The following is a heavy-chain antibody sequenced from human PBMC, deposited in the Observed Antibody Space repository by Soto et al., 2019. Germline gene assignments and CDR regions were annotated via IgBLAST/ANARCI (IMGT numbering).Heavy chain of an antibody. CDR2: ISGSGGST. CDR1: GFTFSSYA. J-gene: IGHJ4*02. Sequence: HPGGSLRLSCAASGFTFSSYAMSWVRQAPGKGLEWVSAISGSGGSTYYADSVKGRFTISRDNSKNTLYLQMNSLRAEDTAVYYCAKDRSQGIVVVVAGNFDYWGQGTLVTVSS. D-gene: IGHD2-15*01. V-gene: IGHV3-23*01. CDR3: AKDRSQGIVVVVAGNFDY.